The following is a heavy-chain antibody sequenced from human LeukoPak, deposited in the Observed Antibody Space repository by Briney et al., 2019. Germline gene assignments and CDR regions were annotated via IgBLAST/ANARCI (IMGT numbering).Heavy chain of an antibody. J-gene: IGHJ4*02. V-gene: IGHV3-23*01. D-gene: IGHD2-15*01. CDR3: AKAKALVVVAASDY. CDR1: GFTFSSYA. CDR2: ISGSGGNT. Sequence: GGSLRLSCAASGFTFSSYAMSWVRQAPGKGLEWVSAISGSGGNTYYADSVKGRFTISRDNSKNTLYLQMNSLRAEDTAVYYCAKAKALVVVAASDYWGQGTLVTVSS.